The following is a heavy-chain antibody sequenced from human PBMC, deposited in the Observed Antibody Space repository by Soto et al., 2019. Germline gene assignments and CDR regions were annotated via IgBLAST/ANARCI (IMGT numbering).Heavy chain of an antibody. D-gene: IGHD7-27*01. V-gene: IGHV4-34*01. CDR1: GGSFSGYY. J-gene: IGHJ4*02. Sequence: QVQLQQWGAGLLKPSETLSLTCAVYGGSFSGYYWSWIRQPPGKGLVWIGEINHSGSTNYNPSLKSRVTISVDTTKNQSSLKLSSVTAADTAVYYCASGWGRIFDYWGKGTLVTVSS. CDR2: INHSGST. CDR3: ASGWGRIFDY.